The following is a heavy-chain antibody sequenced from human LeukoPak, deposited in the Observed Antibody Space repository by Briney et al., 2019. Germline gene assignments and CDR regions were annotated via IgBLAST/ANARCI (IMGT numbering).Heavy chain of an antibody. J-gene: IGHJ4*02. V-gene: IGHV3-48*04. Sequence: PGGSLRLSCAASGFTFSSYSMNWVRQAPGKGVEWVSYISSSSSTIYYADSVKGRFTISRDNAKNSLYLQMNSLRAEDTAVYYCAKDSTHYRVWDDYDSAGLTYWGQGTLVTVSS. CDR2: ISSSSSTI. CDR3: AKDSTHYRVWDDYDSAGLTY. D-gene: IGHD3-22*01. CDR1: GFTFSSYS.